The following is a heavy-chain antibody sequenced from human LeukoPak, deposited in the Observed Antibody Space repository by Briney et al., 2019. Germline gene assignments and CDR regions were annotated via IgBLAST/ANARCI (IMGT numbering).Heavy chain of an antibody. J-gene: IGHJ4*02. CDR1: GFTFSSYG. CDR2: ISYDGSNK. Sequence: GGSLRLSCAASGFTFSSYGMHWVRQAPGKGLEWVAVISYDGSNKYYADSVKGRFTISRDNSKNTLYLQMNSLRAEDAAVYYCARSRRSWSTFDYWGQGTLVTVSS. V-gene: IGHV3-30*03. CDR3: ARSRRSWSTFDY. D-gene: IGHD6-13*01.